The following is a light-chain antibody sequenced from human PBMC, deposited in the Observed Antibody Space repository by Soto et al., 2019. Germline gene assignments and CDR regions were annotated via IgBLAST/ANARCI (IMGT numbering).Light chain of an antibody. J-gene: IGKJ1*01. Sequence: EIVMTQSPATLSVSPGKRATLSCRASQRVSSNLACYQHKPGQAPRLLIYGASTRATGIPARFSGSGSGTEDSLTISSLPSEDFAVYYCQQYNNWPFPSWTFGQGTKVELK. CDR3: QQYNNWPFPSWT. CDR2: GAS. CDR1: QRVSSN. V-gene: IGKV3-15*01.